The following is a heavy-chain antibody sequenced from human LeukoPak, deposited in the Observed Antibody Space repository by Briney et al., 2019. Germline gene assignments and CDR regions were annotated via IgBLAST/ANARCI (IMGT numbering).Heavy chain of an antibody. D-gene: IGHD6-6*01. CDR1: GYTFTGYY. Sequence: GASVKVSCKASGYTFTGYYMHWVRQAPGQGLEWMGWISPNSGGTNYAQKFQGRVTMTRDTSISTAYMELSRLRSVDTAVYYCARDSSSRVLYYFAYWGQGTLVTVSS. V-gene: IGHV1-2*02. CDR3: ARDSSSRVLYYFAY. J-gene: IGHJ4*02. CDR2: ISPNSGGT.